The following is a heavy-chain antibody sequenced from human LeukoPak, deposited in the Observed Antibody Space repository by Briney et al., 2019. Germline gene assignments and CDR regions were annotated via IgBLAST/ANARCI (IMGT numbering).Heavy chain of an antibody. Sequence: SETLPLTCTVSGGSISSGGYYWSWIRQHPGKGLEWIGYIYYSGSTYYNPSLKSRVTISVDTSKNQFSLKLSSVTAADTAVYYCARCGVVPAAPFDYWGQGTLVTVSS. J-gene: IGHJ4*02. D-gene: IGHD2-2*01. V-gene: IGHV4-31*03. CDR2: IYYSGST. CDR1: GGSISSGGYY. CDR3: ARCGVVPAAPFDY.